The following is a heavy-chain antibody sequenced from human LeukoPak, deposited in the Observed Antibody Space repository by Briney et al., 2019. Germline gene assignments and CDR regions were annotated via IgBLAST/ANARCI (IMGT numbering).Heavy chain of an antibody. CDR1: GGSFSGYY. D-gene: IGHD6-19*01. V-gene: IGHV4-34*01. CDR2: INHSGYT. CDR3: ARDSALAQAVMFDY. Sequence: SETLSLTCAVYGGSFSGYYWNWIRQPPGQGLEWIGEINHSGYTDYNPSLKSRVTISVDTSKNQFSLKINSITAADTAVYYCARDSALAQAVMFDYWGQGTLVTVSS. J-gene: IGHJ4*02.